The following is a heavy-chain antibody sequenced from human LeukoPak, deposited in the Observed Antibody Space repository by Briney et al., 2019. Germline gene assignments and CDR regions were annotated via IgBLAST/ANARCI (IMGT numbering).Heavy chain of an antibody. V-gene: IGHV1-8*01. Sequence: GASVKVSCKASGYTFTSYDINWVRQATGQGLEWMGWMNPNSGNTGYAQKFQGRVTMTRNTSISTAYMELSSLRSEDTAVYYCARGFRYGGNSDFDYWGQGTLVTVSS. CDR2: MNPNSGNT. J-gene: IGHJ4*02. CDR3: ARGFRYGGNSDFDY. CDR1: GYTFTSYD. D-gene: IGHD4-23*01.